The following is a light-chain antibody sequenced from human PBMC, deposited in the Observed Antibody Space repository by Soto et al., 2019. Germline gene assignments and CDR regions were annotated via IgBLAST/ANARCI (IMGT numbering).Light chain of an antibody. J-gene: IGLJ2*01. CDR3: SSYAGSNNFEV. V-gene: IGLV2-8*01. Sequence: QSALTQPPSASGSPGQSVPISCTGTRSDVGGYNYVSWYQQHPGKAPKLMIYEVIKRPPGVPDRFSGSKSGNTASLTVSGLQAEDEADYYCSSYAGSNNFEVFGGGTKLTVL. CDR2: EVI. CDR1: RSDVGGYNY.